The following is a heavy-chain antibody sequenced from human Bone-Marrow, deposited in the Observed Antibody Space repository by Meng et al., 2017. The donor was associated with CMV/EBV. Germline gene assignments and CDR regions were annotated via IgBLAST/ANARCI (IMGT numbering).Heavy chain of an antibody. CDR2: IYGSGDTT. V-gene: IGHV3-23*01. CDR1: GFPFISYA. J-gene: IGHJ4*02. Sequence: SGFPFISYAMSWVRQAPRKGLEWISLIYGSGDTTYYADSVRGRFTISRDNSKNTLYLQMNGLRADDTAVYSCAKMWGSGTYFNFFDFWGRGTLVTVSS. D-gene: IGHD3-10*01. CDR3: AKMWGSGTYFNFFDF.